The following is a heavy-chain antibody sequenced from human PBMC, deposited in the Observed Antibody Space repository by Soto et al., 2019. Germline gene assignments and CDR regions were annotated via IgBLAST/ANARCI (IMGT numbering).Heavy chain of an antibody. D-gene: IGHD3-9*01. CDR2: IIPIFGTA. J-gene: IGHJ5*02. V-gene: IGHV1-69*13. CDR1: GGTFSSYA. CDR3: ARDAPSTYYDILTGYSHPGNWFHP. Sequence: SVKVSCKASGGTFSSYAISWVRQAPGQGLEWMGGIIPIFGTANYAQKFQGRVTITADESTSTAYMELSSLRSEDTAVYYCARDAPSTYYDILTGYSHPGNWFHPWGQATLVTVSS.